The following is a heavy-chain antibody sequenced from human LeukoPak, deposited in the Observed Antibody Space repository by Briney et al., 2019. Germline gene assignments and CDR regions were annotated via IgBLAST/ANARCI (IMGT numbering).Heavy chain of an antibody. CDR3: ARGYCSSTSCVSRLLLKPNNWFDP. Sequence: ASVKVSCKASGYIFTSHSMHWVRQAPGQRLEWMGWINTGNGNTKYSQKFQGRVTMTRDTSISTAYMELSRLRSDDTAVYYCARGYCSSTSCVSRLLLKPNNWFDPWGQGTLVTVSS. D-gene: IGHD2-2*01. J-gene: IGHJ5*02. V-gene: IGHV1-3*04. CDR2: INTGNGNT. CDR1: GYIFTSHS.